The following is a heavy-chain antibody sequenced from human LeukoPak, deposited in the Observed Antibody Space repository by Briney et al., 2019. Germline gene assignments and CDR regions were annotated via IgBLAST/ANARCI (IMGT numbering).Heavy chain of an antibody. D-gene: IGHD3-22*01. J-gene: IGHJ6*02. CDR3: TVGYYYDSSGYSAYYYGMDV. CDR1: GFTFSSYG. CDR2: IRSKANSYAT. Sequence: PGGSLRLSCAASGFTFSSYGMHLVRQASGKGLEWVGRIRSKANSYATAYAASVKGRFTISRDHSKNTAYLQMNSLKTEDTAVYYCTVGYYYDSSGYSAYYYGMDVWGQGTTVTVSS. V-gene: IGHV3-73*01.